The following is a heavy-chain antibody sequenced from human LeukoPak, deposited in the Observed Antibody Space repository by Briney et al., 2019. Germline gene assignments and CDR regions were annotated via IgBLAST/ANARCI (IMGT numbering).Heavy chain of an antibody. J-gene: IGHJ5*02. CDR1: GASFAGYS. CDR3: ARERVVSDYNWFDP. V-gene: IGHV4-34*01. CDR2: VNRVGYT. Sequence: PSETLSLTCAVHGASFAGYSWSWLRQSPGKGLEWIGEVNRVGYTIYNPSLKSRVNISIDTSTPQFSLRLSSVTVADTAVYFCARERVVSDYNWFDPWGQGTLVTVSS. D-gene: IGHD6-25*01.